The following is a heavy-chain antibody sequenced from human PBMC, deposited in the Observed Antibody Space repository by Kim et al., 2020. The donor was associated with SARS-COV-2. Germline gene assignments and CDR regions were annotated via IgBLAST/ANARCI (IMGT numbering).Heavy chain of an antibody. V-gene: IGHV1-69*08. D-gene: IGHD2-8*01. J-gene: IGHJ4*02. CDR1: GGTFSSYT. CDR2: INPMFGYT. Sequence: SVKVSCKASGGTFSSYTISWVRQAPGQGLEWMGRINPMFGYTNYAQKFQGRVTITADKSTDTAFMDLSGLRSEDTAVYYCARERWHGNGGYWGQGTLVTVSS. CDR3: ARERWHGNGGY.